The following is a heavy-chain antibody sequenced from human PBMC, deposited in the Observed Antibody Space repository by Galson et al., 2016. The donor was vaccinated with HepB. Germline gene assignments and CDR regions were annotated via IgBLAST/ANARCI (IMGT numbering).Heavy chain of an antibody. D-gene: IGHD6-25*01. Sequence: ETLSLTCTVSGGSISSYYWSWIRQPPGKGLEWIGYIYDTGSTIYNPSLKSRVTISVDTSKNQFSLNLRSVTAADAAVYYCARDKGEAAAGRGNFDYWGQGTLVTVSS. V-gene: IGHV4-59*01. CDR2: IYDTGST. CDR1: GGSISSYY. J-gene: IGHJ4*02. CDR3: ARDKGEAAAGRGNFDY.